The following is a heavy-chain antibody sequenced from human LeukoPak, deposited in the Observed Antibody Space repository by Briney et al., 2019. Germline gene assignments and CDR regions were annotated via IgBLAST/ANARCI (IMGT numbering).Heavy chain of an antibody. CDR1: GGSIGSSGYY. D-gene: IGHD2/OR15-2a*01. J-gene: IGHJ6*02. Sequence: TLSLTCTVSGGSIGSSGYYWGWIRQPPGKGLEWLGVTYWNGDKRYNPSLASRLTITKDTSKNQEVLTLTNMDPVDTATYYCGHRRESFDYHGVDVWGQGTTVTVSS. V-gene: IGHV2-5*01. CDR3: GHRRESFDYHGVDV. CDR2: TYWNGDK.